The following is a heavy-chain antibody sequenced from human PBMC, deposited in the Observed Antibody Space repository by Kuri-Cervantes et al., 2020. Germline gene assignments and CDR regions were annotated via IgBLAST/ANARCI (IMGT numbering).Heavy chain of an antibody. Sequence: SETLSLTCTVSGGSISSGSYYWSWIRQPPGKGLEWIGRIYTSGSTNYNPSLKSRVTMSVDTSKNQFSLKLSSVTAADTAGYYCARDRPRSGLLSRYYYGMDVWGQGTTVTVSS. J-gene: IGHJ6*02. D-gene: IGHD6-19*01. V-gene: IGHV4-61*02. CDR1: GGSISSGSYY. CDR2: IYTSGST. CDR3: ARDRPRSGLLSRYYYGMDV.